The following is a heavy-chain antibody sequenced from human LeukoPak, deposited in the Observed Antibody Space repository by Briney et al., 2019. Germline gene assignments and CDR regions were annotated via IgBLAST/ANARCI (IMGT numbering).Heavy chain of an antibody. CDR2: IAGTSRNT. J-gene: IGHJ4*02. Sequence: PGGSLRLSCAASGFTFDTFAMIWARQALGKGLEWVSSIAGTSRNTHYADSVKGRFTISRDNFKNTVFLQMTSLRAEDTAIYYCVKYSLVGVGNVGSFDSWGQGTLVSVSS. V-gene: IGHV3-23*01. D-gene: IGHD1-26*01. CDR1: GFTFDTFA. CDR3: VKYSLVGVGNVGSFDS.